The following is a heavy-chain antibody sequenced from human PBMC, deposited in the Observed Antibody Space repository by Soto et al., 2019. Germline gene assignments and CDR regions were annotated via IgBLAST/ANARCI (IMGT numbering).Heavy chain of an antibody. CDR3: ALFESDDDVWGSFRS. Sequence: SVKVSCKASGGIFSNYGFSWVRQAPGQGLEWMGGIIPLFGKPSYAQKFQGRLVISADASTNRAYLDLYSLTTEDAGIYYCALFESDDDVWGSFRSWGQGTPVTVSS. V-gene: IGHV1-69*13. CDR2: IIPLFGKP. J-gene: IGHJ5*02. CDR1: GGIFSNYG. D-gene: IGHD3-16*01.